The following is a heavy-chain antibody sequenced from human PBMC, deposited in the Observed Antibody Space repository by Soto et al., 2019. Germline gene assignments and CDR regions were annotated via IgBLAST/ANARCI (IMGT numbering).Heavy chain of an antibody. D-gene: IGHD2-2*01. J-gene: IGHJ6*02. CDR2: IIPIFGTA. CDR1: GGTFSSYA. Sequence: QVQLVQSGAEVKKPGSSVKVSCKASGGTFSSYAISWVRQAPGQGLEWMGGIIPIFGTANYAQKFQGRVTITADESTSTAYMELSSLRSEDTAVYYCASSGDIVLVPAADNRPLYYYYGMDVWGQGTTVTVSS. V-gene: IGHV1-69*12. CDR3: ASSGDIVLVPAADNRPLYYYYGMDV.